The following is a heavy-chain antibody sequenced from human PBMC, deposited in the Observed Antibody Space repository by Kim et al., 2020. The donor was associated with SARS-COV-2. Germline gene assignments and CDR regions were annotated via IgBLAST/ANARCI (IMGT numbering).Heavy chain of an antibody. Sequence: STYYNPSLKSRVTISVDTSKNQFSLKLSSVTAADTAVYYCARDAGGSYYYWGQGTLVTVSS. CDR3: ARDAGGSYYY. V-gene: IGHV4-30-2*04. D-gene: IGHD1-26*01. CDR2: ST. J-gene: IGHJ4*02.